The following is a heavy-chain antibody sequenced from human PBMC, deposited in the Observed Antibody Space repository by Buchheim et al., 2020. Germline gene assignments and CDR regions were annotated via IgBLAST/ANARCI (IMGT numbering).Heavy chain of an antibody. CDR2: INGDGSEK. J-gene: IGHJ4*02. Sequence: EVQLVDSGGGLVKPGGSLRLSCAASGFTFSNYWMSWVRQAPGKGLEWVANINGDGSEKYHVDSVKGRFTMSRDKTKNSVYLQMNGMRGEDTAVYYCGRDGSRDWHFDDWGQGTL. D-gene: IGHD3/OR15-3a*01. CDR1: GFTFSNYW. V-gene: IGHV3-7*01. CDR3: GRDGSRDWHFDD.